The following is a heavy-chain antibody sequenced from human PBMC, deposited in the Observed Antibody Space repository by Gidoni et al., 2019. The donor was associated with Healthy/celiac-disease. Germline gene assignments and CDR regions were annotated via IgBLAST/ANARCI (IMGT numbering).Heavy chain of an antibody. CDR1: GYTFTGYY. D-gene: IGHD6-19*01. Sequence: QVQLVQSGAEVKKPGASVKVSCKASGYTFTGYYMHWVRQAPGQGLEWMGWINPTSGGTNYAQKFQGRVTMTRDTSISTAYMELSRLRSDDTAVYYCARAVEQWLVTYYYGMDVWGQGTTVTVSS. CDR3: ARAVEQWLVTYYYGMDV. CDR2: INPTSGGT. J-gene: IGHJ6*02. V-gene: IGHV1-2*02.